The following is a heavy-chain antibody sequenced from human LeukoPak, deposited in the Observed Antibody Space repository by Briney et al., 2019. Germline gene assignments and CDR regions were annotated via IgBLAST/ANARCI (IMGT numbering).Heavy chain of an antibody. Sequence: SETLSLTCTVSGGSISSYYWSWIRQPPGKGLEWIGYIYYTGNTNYNPSLMGRVTISVDTSKNQFSLRLSSVTAADTAVYYCVRDRHWTNDWVFDYWGQGTLVTVSS. CDR2: IYYTGNT. V-gene: IGHV4-59*01. D-gene: IGHD1/OR15-1a*01. CDR3: VRDRHWTNDWVFDY. CDR1: GGSISSYY. J-gene: IGHJ4*02.